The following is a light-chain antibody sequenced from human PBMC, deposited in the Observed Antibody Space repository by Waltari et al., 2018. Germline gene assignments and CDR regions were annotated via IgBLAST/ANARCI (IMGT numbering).Light chain of an antibody. V-gene: IGLV1-40*01. J-gene: IGLJ3*02. CDR3: QSYDSSLSVV. CDR2: DNT. Sequence: QSVLTQPPSVSGAPGPRVTISCTGSSSNIGAGYPVPWYQHLPGTAPKLLIFDNTNRPSGVPDRFSGSKSGTSASLAISGLQAEDEADYYCQSYDSSLSVVFGGGTKLTVL. CDR1: SSNIGAGYP.